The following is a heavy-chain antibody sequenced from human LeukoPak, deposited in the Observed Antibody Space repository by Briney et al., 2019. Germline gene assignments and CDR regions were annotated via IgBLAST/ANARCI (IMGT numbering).Heavy chain of an antibody. Sequence: GGSLRLSCAASGFTFDDYGMSWVRQAPGEGLEWVSGINWNGGGTGYADSVKGRFTISRDNAKNSLYLQMNSLRAEDTALYYCARLHCSSTSYYNYYMDVWGKGTTVTVSS. CDR1: GFTFDDYG. V-gene: IGHV3-20*04. CDR3: ARLHCSSTSYYNYYMDV. J-gene: IGHJ6*03. D-gene: IGHD2-2*01. CDR2: INWNGGGT.